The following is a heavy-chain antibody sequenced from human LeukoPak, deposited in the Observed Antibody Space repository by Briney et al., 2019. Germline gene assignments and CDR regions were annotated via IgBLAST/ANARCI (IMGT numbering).Heavy chain of an antibody. V-gene: IGHV3-73*01. CDR2: IRSKANSYAT. D-gene: IGHD2-2*01. J-gene: IGHJ6*03. CDR1: GFTFSGSA. CDR3: TRARSDCSSTSCSDGTYYYYYMDV. Sequence: GGSLRLSCAASGFTFSGSAMHWVRQASGKGLEWVGRIRSKANSYATAYAASVKGRFTISRDDSKNTAYLQMNSLKTEDTAVYYCTRARSDCSSTSCSDGTYYYYYMDVWGKGTTVTISS.